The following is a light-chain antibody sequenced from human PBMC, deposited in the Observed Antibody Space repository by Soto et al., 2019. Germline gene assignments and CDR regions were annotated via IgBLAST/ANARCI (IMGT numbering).Light chain of an antibody. CDR2: DAS. J-gene: IGKJ1*01. CDR1: QSISSW. V-gene: IGKV1-5*01. CDR3: QQYNSYWT. Sequence: IQITQSPATLSASVGDRGTITCRASQSISSWLAWYQQKPGKAPKLLIYDASSLESGVPSRFSGSGSGTEFTLTINSLQPDDFATYYCQQYNSYWTFGQGTKVDIK.